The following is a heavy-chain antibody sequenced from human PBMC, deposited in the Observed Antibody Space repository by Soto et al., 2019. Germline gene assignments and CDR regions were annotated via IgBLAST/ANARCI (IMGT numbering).Heavy chain of an antibody. D-gene: IGHD1-26*01. CDR2: IYYSGST. J-gene: IGHJ5*02. V-gene: IGHV4-39*01. CDR1: GGSISSSSYY. CDR3: ARRGDGSYFDPPTSLTDT. Sequence: QLQLQESGPGLVKPSETLSLTCTVSGGSISSSSYYWGWIRQPPGKGLEWIGSIYYSGSTYYNPSLKSRVTISVDTSKNQFSLKLSSVTAADTAVYYCARRGDGSYFDPPTSLTDTWGQGTLVTVSS.